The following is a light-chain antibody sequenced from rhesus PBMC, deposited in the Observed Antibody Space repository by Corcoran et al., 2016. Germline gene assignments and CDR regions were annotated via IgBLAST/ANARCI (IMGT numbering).Light chain of an antibody. Sequence: DIQMTQSPSSLSASVGDIVTVTCQASQTISSWLAWYQQRQGKAPKPLIYKASSLESGGPSRFSGSGSGTDFTLTISSMQPEDFATYYCQQYNNAPMYSFGQGTKVEIK. CDR1: QTISSW. V-gene: IGKV1-16*01. CDR2: KAS. J-gene: IGKJ2*01. CDR3: QQYNNAPMYS.